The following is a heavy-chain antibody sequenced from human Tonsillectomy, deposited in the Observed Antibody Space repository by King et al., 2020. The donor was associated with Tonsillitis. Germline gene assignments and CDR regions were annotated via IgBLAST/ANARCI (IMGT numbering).Heavy chain of an antibody. V-gene: IGHV3-23*04. CDR2: ISNSGETT. CDR3: AKDFFPATFSYYFSH. CDR1: GITFSHFA. Sequence: VQLVESGGGLVQPGGSLRLSCAASGITFSHFAMTWVRQAPGKGLEWVSVISNSGETTYYTDSVRGRFTISRDNSKNTLYLQMNSLRAEDTAVYYCAKDFFPATFSYYFSHWGQGTLVTVPS. J-gene: IGHJ4*02. D-gene: IGHD2/OR15-2a*01.